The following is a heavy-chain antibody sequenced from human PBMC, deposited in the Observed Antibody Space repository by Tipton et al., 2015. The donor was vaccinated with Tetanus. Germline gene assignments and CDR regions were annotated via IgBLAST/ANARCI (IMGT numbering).Heavy chain of an antibody. D-gene: IGHD1-14*01. CDR3: ARDADMWATRKAFDI. V-gene: IGHV1-18*01. J-gene: IGHJ3*02. CDR1: GYTFTSYG. CDR2: ISGYSGHT. Sequence: QVQLVQSGADVKKPGASVKVSCKTSGYTFTSYGISWVRQAPGQGLEWLGWISGYSGHTNYAQQVQGRVTLTTDTSTSTAYLEVRSLRSGDPALYFCARDADMWATRKAFDIWGQGTMVTFSS.